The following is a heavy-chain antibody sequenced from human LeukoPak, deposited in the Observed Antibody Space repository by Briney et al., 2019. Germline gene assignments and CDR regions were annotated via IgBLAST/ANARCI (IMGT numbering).Heavy chain of an antibody. CDR2: ISYDGSNK. CDR3: ARDQRSYDIPY. CDR1: GLTFSSYS. D-gene: IGHD3-22*01. J-gene: IGHJ4*02. Sequence: GGSLRLSCAAAGLTFSSYSMHWVRQAAGKGLEWEAVISYDGSNKYYADSVKGRFTISRDNSEKTLDLQMNSRGAEDTAVYDCARDQRSYDIPYWGQGTLVTVSS. V-gene: IGHV3-30-3*01.